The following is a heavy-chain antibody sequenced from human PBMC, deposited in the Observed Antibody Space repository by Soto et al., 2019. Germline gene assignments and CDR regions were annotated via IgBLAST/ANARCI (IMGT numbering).Heavy chain of an antibody. CDR3: ERDLNVFDSRGYYDH. CDR1: GYTFVSYG. J-gene: IGHJ5*02. V-gene: IGHV1-18*04. Sequence: QIQLVQSAAEVKKPGASVKVSCKTSGYTFVSYGISWVRQAPGQGLEWMGWISPYNGNTNFAQRIRGRVTLTTDTSTDIVYMELGSLQSADTAVYYCERDLNVFDSRGYYDHWGQGPLITVSS. D-gene: IGHD3-22*01. CDR2: ISPYNGNT.